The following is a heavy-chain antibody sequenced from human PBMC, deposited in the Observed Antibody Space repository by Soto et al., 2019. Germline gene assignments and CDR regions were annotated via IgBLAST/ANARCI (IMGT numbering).Heavy chain of an antibody. J-gene: IGHJ6*03. CDR1: GGTFSSYT. Sequence: PLASVKVSCKASGGTFSSYTISWVRQAPGQGLEWMGRIIPILGIANYAQKFQGRVTITADKSTSTAYMELSSLRSEDTAVYYCAREGYDILTGYHYYYYYYMDVWGKGTTVTVSS. V-gene: IGHV1-69*04. D-gene: IGHD3-9*01. CDR3: AREGYDILTGYHYYYYYYMDV. CDR2: IIPILGIA.